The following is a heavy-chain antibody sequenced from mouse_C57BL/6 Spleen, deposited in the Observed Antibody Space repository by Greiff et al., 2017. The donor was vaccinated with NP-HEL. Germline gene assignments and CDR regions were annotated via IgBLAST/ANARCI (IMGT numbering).Heavy chain of an antibody. V-gene: IGHV3-6*01. CDR1: GYSITSGYY. CDR2: ISYDGSN. CDR3: ARDLLLRALDV. Sequence: VQLKESGPGLVKPSQSLSLTCSVTGYSITSGYYWNWIRQFPGNKLEWMGYISYDGSNNYNPSLKNRISITRDTSKNQFFLKLNSVTTEDTATYYCARDLLLRALDVWGTGTTVTVSS. J-gene: IGHJ1*03. D-gene: IGHD1-1*01.